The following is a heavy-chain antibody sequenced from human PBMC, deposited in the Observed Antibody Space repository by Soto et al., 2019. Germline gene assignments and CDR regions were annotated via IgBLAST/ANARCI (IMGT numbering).Heavy chain of an antibody. V-gene: IGHV4-59*06. J-gene: IGHJ6*02. CDR1: GGSISSYY. Sequence: PSETLSLTCTVSGGSISSYYWSWIRQHPGKGLEWIGYIYYSGSTYYNPSLKSRVTISVDTSKNQFSLKLSSVTAADTAVYYCARVSMVAATYYYYGMDVWGQGTTVTVSS. D-gene: IGHD2-15*01. CDR3: ARVSMVAATYYYYGMDV. CDR2: IYYSGST.